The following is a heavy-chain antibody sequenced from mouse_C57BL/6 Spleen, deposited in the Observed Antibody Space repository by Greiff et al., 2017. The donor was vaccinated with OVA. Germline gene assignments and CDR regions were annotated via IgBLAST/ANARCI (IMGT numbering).Heavy chain of an antibody. CDR3: ARSHIDDYGSSYYAMDY. J-gene: IGHJ4*01. V-gene: IGHV1-69*01. CDR2: LDPSDSYT. CDR1: GYTFTSYW. D-gene: IGHD1-1*01. Sequence: QVQLKQPGAELVMPGASVKLSCKASGYTFTSYWMHWVKQRPGQGLEWIGELDPSDSYTNYNQKFKGKSTLTVDKSSSTAYMQLSSLTSEDSAVYYCARSHIDDYGSSYYAMDYWGQGTSVTVSS.